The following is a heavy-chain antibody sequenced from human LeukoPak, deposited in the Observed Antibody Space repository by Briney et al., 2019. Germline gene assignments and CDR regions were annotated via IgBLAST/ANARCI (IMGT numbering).Heavy chain of an antibody. Sequence: ASVKVSCKASGYTFTGYYMHWVRQAPGQGLEWMGRINLNSGGTNYAQKFQGRVTMTRDTSISTAYMELSRLRSDDTAVYYCARDHDSSGYYLSDFDYWGQGTLVTVSS. CDR1: GYTFTGYY. CDR2: INLNSGGT. J-gene: IGHJ4*02. D-gene: IGHD3-22*01. CDR3: ARDHDSSGYYLSDFDY. V-gene: IGHV1-2*06.